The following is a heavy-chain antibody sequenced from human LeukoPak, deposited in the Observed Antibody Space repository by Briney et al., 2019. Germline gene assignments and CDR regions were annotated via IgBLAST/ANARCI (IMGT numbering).Heavy chain of an antibody. CDR2: ISAYNGNT. Sequence: ASVKVSCKASGYTFTSYGISWVRQAPGQGLEWMGWISAYNGNTNYAQKLQGRVTMTTDTSTSTAYMELRSLRSDDTAVYYCARASSSWYLRDAFDIGGQGTMVTVSS. CDR3: ARASSSWYLRDAFDI. V-gene: IGHV1-18*01. J-gene: IGHJ3*02. D-gene: IGHD6-13*01. CDR1: GYTFTSYG.